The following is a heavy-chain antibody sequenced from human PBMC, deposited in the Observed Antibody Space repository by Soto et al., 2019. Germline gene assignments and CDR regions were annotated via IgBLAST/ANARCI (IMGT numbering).Heavy chain of an antibody. Sequence: GASVKVSCKASGYTFTGYYMHWVRQAPGQGLEWMGWINPNSGGTNYAQKFQGRVTMTRDTSISTAYMELSRLRSDDTAVYYCARVYCGGDCYHLAPFDYWGQGTLVTVSS. J-gene: IGHJ4*02. CDR1: GYTFTGYY. CDR3: ARVYCGGDCYHLAPFDY. V-gene: IGHV1-2*02. CDR2: INPNSGGT. D-gene: IGHD2-21*02.